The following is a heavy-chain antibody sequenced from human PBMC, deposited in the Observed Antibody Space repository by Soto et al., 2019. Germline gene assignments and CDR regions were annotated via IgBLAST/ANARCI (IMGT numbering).Heavy chain of an antibody. CDR2: INAGNGNT. CDR1: GYTFTSYA. CDR3: ARGAPTTGTTGPYYYGMDV. Sequence: GASVKVSCKASGYTFTSYAMHWVRQAPGQRLEWMGWINAGNGNTKYSQKFQGRVTITRDTSASTAYMELSSLRSEDTAVYYCARGAPTTGTTGPYYYGMDVWGQGTTVTVSS. V-gene: IGHV1-3*01. D-gene: IGHD1-1*01. J-gene: IGHJ6*02.